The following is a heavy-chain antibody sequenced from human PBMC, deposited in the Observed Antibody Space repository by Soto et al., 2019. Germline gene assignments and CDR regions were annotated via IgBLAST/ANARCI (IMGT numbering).Heavy chain of an antibody. CDR1: GDSVSGNSAA. J-gene: IGHJ4*02. CDR2: TYYRSKWYN. Sequence: SQTLSLTCAISGDSVSGNSAAWNWIRQSPSRGLEWLGRTYYRSKWYNDYAVSVKSRITVTPDTSKNQFSLHLNSVTPEDTAVYYCPREFPYYESSDSYFDYWGQGALLTVSS. CDR3: PREFPYYESSDSYFDY. V-gene: IGHV6-1*01. D-gene: IGHD3-16*01.